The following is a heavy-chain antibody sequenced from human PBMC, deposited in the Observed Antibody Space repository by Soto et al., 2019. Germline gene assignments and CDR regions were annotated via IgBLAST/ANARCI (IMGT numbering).Heavy chain of an antibody. CDR1: GGSISNSNW. Sequence: QVQLQESGPGLVKPSGTLSLTCAVSGGSISNSNWWTWVRQPPGKGLEWIGEIYHSGSTNYNPSLNSRVTISVDKSQNQFSLKLTSVTAADTAVYYCARSFYSGFDYWGQGTLVTVSS. CDR2: IYHSGST. CDR3: ARSFYSGFDY. D-gene: IGHD1-26*01. V-gene: IGHV4-4*02. J-gene: IGHJ4*02.